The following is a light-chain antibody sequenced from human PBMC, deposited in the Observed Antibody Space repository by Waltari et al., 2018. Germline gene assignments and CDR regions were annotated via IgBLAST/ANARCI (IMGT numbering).Light chain of an antibody. Sequence: ALAHPHTASVSTGQSVTLSCTETNNDDGAYLVVSSSQQHPGKAPKLMIYEVSMRPSGVPDRFSGSKSDNTASLTVSGLQAEDEADYFCSSFAGPNNVVFGGGTKLTVL. J-gene: IGLJ2*01. V-gene: IGLV2-8*01. CDR2: EVS. CDR3: SSFAGPNNVV. CDR1: NNDDGAYLV.